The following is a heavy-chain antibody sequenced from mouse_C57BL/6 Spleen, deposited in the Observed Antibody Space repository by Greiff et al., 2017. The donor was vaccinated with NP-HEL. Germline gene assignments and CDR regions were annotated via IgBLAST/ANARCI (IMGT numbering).Heavy chain of an antibody. V-gene: IGHV1-80*01. J-gene: IGHJ3*01. CDR1: GYAFSSYW. CDR2: IYPGDGDT. D-gene: IGHD1-1*01. CDR3: ARSPLHDGSSFAY. Sequence: QVQLKQSGAELVKPGASVKISCKASGYAFSSYWMNWVKQRPGKGLEWIGQIYPGDGDTNYNGKFKGKATLTADKSSSTAYMQLSSLTSEDSAVYFCARSPLHDGSSFAYWGQGTLVTVSA.